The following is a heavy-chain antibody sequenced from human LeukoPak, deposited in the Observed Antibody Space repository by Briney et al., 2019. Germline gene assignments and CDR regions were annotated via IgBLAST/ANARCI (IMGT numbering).Heavy chain of an antibody. Sequence: GGSLRLSCAASGFTVSSNYMSWVRQAPGKGLEWVSVIYSGGSTYYADSVKGRFTISRDNSKRTLYLQMNSLRAEDTAVYYCAKGKSYSGSSLVGDIWGQGTMVTVSS. CDR3: AKGKSYSGSSLVGDI. J-gene: IGHJ3*02. D-gene: IGHD1-26*01. CDR2: IYSGGST. V-gene: IGHV3-53*01. CDR1: GFTVSSNY.